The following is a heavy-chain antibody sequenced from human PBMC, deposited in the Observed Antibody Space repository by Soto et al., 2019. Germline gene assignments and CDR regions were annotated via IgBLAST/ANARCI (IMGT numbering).Heavy chain of an antibody. Sequence: GGSLRLSCAASGFTFNNYGMHWVRQAPGKGLEWVAVISYDGSGKYYGDSAKGRFTISRDNPKNTMYLQMNSLRVEDTAVYYCAKDVQGTYTYGYGLDYWGQGTLVTVSS. V-gene: IGHV3-30*18. D-gene: IGHD5-18*01. CDR3: AKDVQGTYTYGYGLDY. CDR2: ISYDGSGK. CDR1: GFTFNNYG. J-gene: IGHJ4*02.